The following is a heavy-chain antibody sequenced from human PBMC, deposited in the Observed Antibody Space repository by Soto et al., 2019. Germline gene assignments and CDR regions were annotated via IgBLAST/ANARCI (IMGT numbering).Heavy chain of an antibody. V-gene: IGHV3-33*01. J-gene: IGHJ4*02. CDR3: ARDLRYSSGWYAY. Sequence: QVQLVESGGGMVQPGRSLRLSCAASGFTFSSYGMHWVRQAPGKGLEWVAVIWYDGSNKYYADSVKGRFTISRDNSKNTLYLQMNSLRAEDTAVYYCARDLRYSSGWYAYWGQGTLVTVSS. D-gene: IGHD6-19*01. CDR2: IWYDGSNK. CDR1: GFTFSSYG.